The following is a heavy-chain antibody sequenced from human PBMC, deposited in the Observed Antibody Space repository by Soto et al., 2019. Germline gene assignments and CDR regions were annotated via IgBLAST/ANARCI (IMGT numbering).Heavy chain of an antibody. CDR3: AKDLKVSGGFHGSLNYYYGMDV. CDR2: ISYDGNVK. D-gene: IGHD3-10*01. CDR1: GFSFSNHG. V-gene: IGHV3-30*18. J-gene: IGHJ6*02. Sequence: PGGSLRLSCAASGFSFSNHGMQWVRQAPGKGLEWVAVISYDGNVKYYTDSVKGRFTISRDNSQSTLFLQMDSLRPEDAAVYYCAKDLKVSGGFHGSLNYYYGMDVWGQGTTVTAP.